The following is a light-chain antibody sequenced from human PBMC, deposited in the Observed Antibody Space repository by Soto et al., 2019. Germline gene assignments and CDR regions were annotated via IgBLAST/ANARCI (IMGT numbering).Light chain of an antibody. CDR1: SSNIGAGYD. CDR2: GNS. J-gene: IGLJ2*01. CDR3: QSYDSSLSGSVV. V-gene: IGLV1-40*01. Sequence: SVLTQPPSVSGAPGQRVTISCTGSSSNIGAGYDVHWYQQLPGTAPKLLIYGNSNRPSGVPDRFSGSKSGTSASLAITGLQAEDEADEYCQSYDSSLSGSVVFGGGTKLTVL.